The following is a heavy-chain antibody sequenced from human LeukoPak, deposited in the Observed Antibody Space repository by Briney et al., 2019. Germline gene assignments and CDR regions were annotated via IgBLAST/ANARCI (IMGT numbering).Heavy chain of an antibody. D-gene: IGHD2-15*01. V-gene: IGHV3-64*01. CDR3: ARPLGYCSGGSCLGLDY. CDR2: ISSNGGST. CDR1: GFTFSSYA. J-gene: IGHJ4*02. Sequence: AGSLRLSCAASGFTFSSYATHWVRQAPGKGLEYLSAISSNGGSTYYANSVKGRFTISRDNSKNTLYLQMGSLRAEDMAVYYCARPLGYCSGGSCLGLDYWGQGTLVTVSS.